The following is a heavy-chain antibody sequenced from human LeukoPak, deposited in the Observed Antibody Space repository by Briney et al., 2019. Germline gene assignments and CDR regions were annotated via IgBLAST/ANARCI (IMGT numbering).Heavy chain of an antibody. CDR3: ARGRRGIAAFYYYYYMDV. J-gene: IGHJ6*03. Sequence: ASVKVSCKASGYTFTSYDINWVRQATGQGLEWMGWMNPNSGNTGYAQKFQGRVTMTRNTSISTAYMELSSLRSEDTAVYYCARGRRGIAAFYYYYYMDVWGKGTTVTVSS. CDR1: GYTFTSYD. D-gene: IGHD6-13*01. V-gene: IGHV1-8*01. CDR2: MNPNSGNT.